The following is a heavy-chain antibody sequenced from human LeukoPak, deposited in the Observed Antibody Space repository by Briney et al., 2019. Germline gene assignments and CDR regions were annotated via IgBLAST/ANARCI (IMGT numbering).Heavy chain of an antibody. CDR2: INRDGSRT. J-gene: IGHJ5*02. D-gene: IGHD4/OR15-4a*01. CDR3: ASEGGDYGDP. Sequence: GGSLRLSCAASGFTFSSNWMHWVRQVPGKGLVWVSRINRDGSRTDYADSVKGRFTISRDNAKNTLYLQMNSLRAEDTTVYYCASEGGDYGDPWGQGTLVTVSS. V-gene: IGHV3-74*01. CDR1: GFTFSSNW.